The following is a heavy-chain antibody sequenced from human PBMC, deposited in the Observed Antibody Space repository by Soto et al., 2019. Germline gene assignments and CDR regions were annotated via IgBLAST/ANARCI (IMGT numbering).Heavy chain of an antibody. D-gene: IGHD2-21*02. Sequence: PGVSLRISCAASGFTFSSYWMSWVRQAPGKGLEWVANIKQDGSEKYYVDSVKGRFTISRDNAKNSLYLQMNSLRAEDTAVYYCARKVTPTRAYFDYWGQGTLVTVSS. J-gene: IGHJ4*02. CDR2: IKQDGSEK. CDR3: ARKVTPTRAYFDY. V-gene: IGHV3-7*03. CDR1: GFTFSSYW.